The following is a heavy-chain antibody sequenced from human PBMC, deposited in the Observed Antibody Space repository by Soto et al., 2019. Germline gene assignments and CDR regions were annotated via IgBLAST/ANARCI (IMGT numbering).Heavy chain of an antibody. Sequence: SETLSLTCAVYGGSFSGYYWSWIRQPPGKGLEWIGEINHSGSTNYNPSLKSRVTISVDTSKNQFSLKLSSVTAADTAVYYCARGPRAYYYYYMDVWGKGTTVTVSS. CDR2: INHSGST. CDR3: ARGPRAYYYYYMDV. V-gene: IGHV4-34*01. CDR1: GGSFSGYY. J-gene: IGHJ6*03.